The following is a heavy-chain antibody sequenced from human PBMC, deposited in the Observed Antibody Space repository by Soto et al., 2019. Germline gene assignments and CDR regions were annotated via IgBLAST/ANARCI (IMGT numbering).Heavy chain of an antibody. CDR3: AKTPANIVSTTQFEY. CDR2: ISDSGGNT. Sequence: GGSLRLSCAASGFTFSSYGMSWVRQAPGKGLEWVSAISDSGGNTYYADSVKGRFTISRDNSKNTLYLQMNSLRAEDTAVYYCAKTPANIVSTTQFEYWGQGTLVTVSS. J-gene: IGHJ4*02. V-gene: IGHV3-23*01. D-gene: IGHD5-12*01. CDR1: GFTFSSYG.